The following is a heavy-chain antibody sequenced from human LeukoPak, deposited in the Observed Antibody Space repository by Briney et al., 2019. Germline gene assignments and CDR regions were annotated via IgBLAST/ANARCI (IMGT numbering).Heavy chain of an antibody. V-gene: IGHV3-23*01. Sequence: GGSLRLSCAASGFSLSSYAMSWVRQAPGKWREWVASISGSGGSTYYADSVKGRVTISRDNSKNTLYLQMNSLRAEDTAVYYCAKDYSSSSPENYWGQGTLVTVSS. J-gene: IGHJ4*02. CDR2: ISGSGGST. CDR3: AKDYSSSSPENY. D-gene: IGHD6-6*01. CDR1: GFSLSSYA.